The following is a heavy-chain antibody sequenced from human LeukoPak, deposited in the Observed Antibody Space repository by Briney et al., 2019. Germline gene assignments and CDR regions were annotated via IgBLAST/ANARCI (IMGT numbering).Heavy chain of an antibody. CDR2: IDWDDDK. V-gene: IGHV2-70*04. CDR3: ARSPTKYCSGGSCYGAFDY. J-gene: IGHJ4*02. CDR1: GFSLSTSGMR. Sequence: SGPTLVNPTQTLTLTCTFSGFSLSTSGMRVSWIRQPPGKAREWLARIDWDDDKFYSTPLKTRLTISKDTSKNQVVLTMTNMDPVDTATYYCARSPTKYCSGGSCYGAFDYWGQGTLVTVSS. D-gene: IGHD2-15*01.